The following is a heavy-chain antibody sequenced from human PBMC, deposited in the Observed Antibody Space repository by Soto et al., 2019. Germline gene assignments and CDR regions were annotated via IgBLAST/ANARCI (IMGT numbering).Heavy chain of an antibody. CDR3: AKASYASSWYSLFDY. D-gene: IGHD6-13*01. CDR1: GFTFSNYA. V-gene: IGHV3-23*01. CDR2: ISSGGTTP. Sequence: EVQLLESGGGLVQPGGSLRLSCATSGFTFSNYAMSWVRQAPGKGLEWVSTISSGGTTPYYTDSVNGRFTISRDNSKNTLYLQMSSLRAENTAVYYCAKASYASSWYSLFDYWGQGTLVTVSS. J-gene: IGHJ4*02.